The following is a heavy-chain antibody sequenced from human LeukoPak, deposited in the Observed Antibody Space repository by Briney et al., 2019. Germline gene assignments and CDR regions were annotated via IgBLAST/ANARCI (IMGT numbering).Heavy chain of an antibody. CDR3: AREIVSAVAGNFDY. CDR2: IYYSGST. D-gene: IGHD6-19*01. Sequence: SETLSLTCTVSGGSISSYYWSWIRQPPGKGLEWIGYIYYSGSTNYNPSLKSRVTISVDTSKNQFSLKLSSVTAADTAVYYCAREIVSAVAGNFDYWGQGTLVTVSS. V-gene: IGHV4-59*01. J-gene: IGHJ4*02. CDR1: GGSISSYY.